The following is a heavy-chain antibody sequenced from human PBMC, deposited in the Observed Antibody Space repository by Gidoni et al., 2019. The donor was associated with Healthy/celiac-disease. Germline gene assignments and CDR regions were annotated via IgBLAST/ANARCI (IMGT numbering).Heavy chain of an antibody. V-gene: IGHV1-2*02. Sequence: QVQLVQSGAEVKKPGASVKVSCKASGYTFTGYYMHWVRQAPGQGLEWMGWINPNSGGTNYAQKFQGRVTMTRDTSISTAYMELSRLRSDDTAVYYCARDGGYSYGQPYYYYGMDVWGQGTTVTVSS. CDR1: GYTFTGYY. J-gene: IGHJ6*02. CDR2: INPNSGGT. CDR3: ARDGGYSYGQPYYYYGMDV. D-gene: IGHD5-18*01.